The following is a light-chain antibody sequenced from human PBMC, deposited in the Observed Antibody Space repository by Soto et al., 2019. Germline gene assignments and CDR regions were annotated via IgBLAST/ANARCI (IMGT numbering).Light chain of an antibody. CDR2: AAS. Sequence: DIQMTQSPPSLSASVGDRVTITCRASQSISGYLNWYQQKPGKAPKVLIYAASSLQTGVPSRFSGSGSGTDFTLTISSLQPEDFATYFCQQSYSFPYTFGRGTKLEIK. CDR3: QQSYSFPYT. J-gene: IGKJ2*01. CDR1: QSISGY. V-gene: IGKV1-39*01.